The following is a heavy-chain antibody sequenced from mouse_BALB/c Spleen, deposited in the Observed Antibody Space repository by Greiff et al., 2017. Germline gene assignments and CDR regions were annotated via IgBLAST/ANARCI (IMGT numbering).Heavy chain of an antibody. CDR2: IWSGGST. V-gene: IGHV2-4-1*01. J-gene: IGHJ1*01. Sequence: VRLQQSGPGLVQPSQSLSITCTVSGFSLTSYGVHWVRQSPGKGLEWLGVIWSGGSTDYNAAFIYRLSISKDNSKSQVFFKMNSLQADDTAIYYCARNGGRDRYDRYWYFDVWGAGTTVTVSS. CDR3: ARNGGRDRYDRYWYFDV. D-gene: IGHD2-14*01. CDR1: GFSLTSYG.